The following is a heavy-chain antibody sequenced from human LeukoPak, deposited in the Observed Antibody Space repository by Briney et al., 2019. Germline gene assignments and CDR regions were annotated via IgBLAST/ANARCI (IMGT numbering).Heavy chain of an antibody. D-gene: IGHD1-26*01. CDR1: GFTFSTYN. CDR3: ASYYNH. CDR2: INADSSTI. J-gene: IGHJ5*02. V-gene: IGHV3-48*01. Sequence: PGGSLRLSCAASGFTFSTYNMNWVRQAPGKGLEWISYINADSSTIQYADSVRGRFTTSRDNAKNSLYLQMNSLRAEDTAVYYCASYYNHWGQGTLVTVSS.